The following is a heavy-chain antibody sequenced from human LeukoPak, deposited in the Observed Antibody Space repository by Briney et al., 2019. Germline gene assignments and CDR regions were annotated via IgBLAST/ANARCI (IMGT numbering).Heavy chain of an antibody. V-gene: IGHV4-59*01. CDR3: ARAGLTVTSDYYSGMDV. D-gene: IGHD4-17*01. J-gene: IGHJ6*02. Sequence: SETLSLTCTVSGGSISSYYWSWIRQPPGKGLEWIGYIYYSGSTNYNPSLKSRVTISVDTSKNQFSLKLSSVTAADTAVYYCARAGLTVTSDYYSGMDVWGQGTTVTVSS. CDR2: IYYSGST. CDR1: GGSISSYY.